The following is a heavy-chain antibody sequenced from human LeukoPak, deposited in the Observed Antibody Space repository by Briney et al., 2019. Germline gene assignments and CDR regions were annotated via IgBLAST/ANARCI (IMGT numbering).Heavy chain of an antibody. V-gene: IGHV3-30*04. CDR2: ISYDGSNK. Sequence: GGSLRLSCAASGFTFSSYAMHWVRQAPGKGLEWVAVISYDGSNKYYADSVKGRFTISRDNSKNTLYLQMNSLRAGDTAVYYCARVRDFDYWGQGTLVTVSS. D-gene: IGHD3-10*01. CDR1: GFTFSSYA. J-gene: IGHJ4*02. CDR3: ARVRDFDY.